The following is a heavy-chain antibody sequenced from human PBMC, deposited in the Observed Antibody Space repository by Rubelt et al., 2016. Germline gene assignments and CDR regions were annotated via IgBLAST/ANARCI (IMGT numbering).Heavy chain of an antibody. J-gene: IGHJ1*01. CDR2: IIPSGGT. Sequence: QVQLQQWGAGLLKPSETLSLTCAIYGGSFRGYYWSWIRQPPGEGLEWIGEIIPSGGTSYDPSLKRRVTISVDTSKNQFSLRRRSVTAADTAVYYCADAHGRWGQGSLVTVSS. CDR3: ADAHGR. CDR1: GGSFRGYY. V-gene: IGHV4-34*12.